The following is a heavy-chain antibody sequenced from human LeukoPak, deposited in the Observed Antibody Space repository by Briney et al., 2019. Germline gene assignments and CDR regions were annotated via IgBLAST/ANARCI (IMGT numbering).Heavy chain of an antibody. CDR1: GGSLSSYY. V-gene: IGHV4-59*01. J-gene: IGHJ4*02. CDR2: IYYSGST. Sequence: SETLSLTCTVSGGSLSSYYWSWIRQPPGKGLEWIGYIYYSGSTNYNPSLKSRVTISVDTSKNQFSLKLSSVTAADTAVYYCASGEYGDAIDYWGQGTLVTVSS. CDR3: ASGEYGDAIDY. D-gene: IGHD4-17*01.